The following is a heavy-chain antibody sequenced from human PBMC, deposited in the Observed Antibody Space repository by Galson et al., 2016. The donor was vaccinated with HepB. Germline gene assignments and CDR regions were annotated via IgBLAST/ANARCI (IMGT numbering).Heavy chain of an antibody. V-gene: IGHV4-39*01. CDR3: ARLTLAGSSPYHFDH. D-gene: IGHD2/OR15-2a*01. J-gene: IGHJ4*02. CDR2: IYYSGST. CDR1: GDSVINSAYY. Sequence: ETLSLTCSVSGDSVINSAYYWAWIRQPPGKGLEWIATIYYSGSTYYSPSLKSRLTISMDSSKNRFSLKLTSVTATDTSVYYCARLTLAGSSPYHFDHWGQGTVIAVSS.